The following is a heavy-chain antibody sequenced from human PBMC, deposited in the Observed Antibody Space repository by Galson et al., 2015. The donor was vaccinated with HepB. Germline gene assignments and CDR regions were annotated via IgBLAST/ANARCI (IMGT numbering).Heavy chain of an antibody. J-gene: IGHJ4*02. CDR2: ISGSGGST. CDR3: AKSWFGELSVFDY. Sequence: SLRLSCAASGFTFSSYAMSWVRQAPGKGLEWVSAISGSGGSTYYADSVKGRFTISRDNSKNTLYLQMNSLRAEDTAVYYCAKSWFGELSVFDYWGQGTLVTVSS. V-gene: IGHV3-23*01. CDR1: GFTFSSYA. D-gene: IGHD3-10*01.